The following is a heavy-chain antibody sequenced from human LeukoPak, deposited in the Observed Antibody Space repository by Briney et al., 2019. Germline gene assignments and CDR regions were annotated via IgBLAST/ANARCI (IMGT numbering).Heavy chain of an antibody. V-gene: IGHV4-38-2*02. J-gene: IGHJ4*02. Sequence: SETLSLTRTVSGYSISSGYYWGWIRQPPGKGLEWIGSIYHSGSTYYNPSLKSRVTISVDTSKNQFSLKLSSVTAADTAVYYCARVLGYYDSSGFDYWGQGTLVTVSS. CDR3: ARVLGYYDSSGFDY. CDR1: GYSISSGYY. CDR2: IYHSGST. D-gene: IGHD3-22*01.